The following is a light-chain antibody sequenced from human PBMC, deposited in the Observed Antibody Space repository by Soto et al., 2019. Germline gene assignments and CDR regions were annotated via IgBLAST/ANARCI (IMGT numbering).Light chain of an antibody. J-gene: IGLJ1*01. Sequence: QSVLTQPPSVSAAPGQRVTISCFGSGSNVGNNFVSWYQQFPGTSPKLLIYDNNKRPSGIPGRFSGSKSGTSATLDITGLQTGDEADYYCGTWDTSLDAYVFGAGTKLTVL. CDR2: DNN. V-gene: IGLV1-51*01. CDR3: GTWDTSLDAYV. CDR1: GSNVGNNF.